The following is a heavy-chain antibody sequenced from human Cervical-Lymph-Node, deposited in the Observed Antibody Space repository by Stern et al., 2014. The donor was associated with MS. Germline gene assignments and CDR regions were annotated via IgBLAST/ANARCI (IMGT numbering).Heavy chain of an antibody. CDR2: IDWDDDK. D-gene: IGHD4-17*01. Sequence: ESGPALVKPTQTLTLTCTFSGFSLSTSGMCVSWIRQPPGKALEWLALIDWDDDKYSSTSLKTRLTISKETSKNQVVLTMTNMDPVDTATYYCARIPLGDYEGGYYGMDVWGQGTTVTVSS. V-gene: IGHV2-70*01. J-gene: IGHJ6*02. CDR3: ARIPLGDYEGGYYGMDV. CDR1: GFSLSTSGMC.